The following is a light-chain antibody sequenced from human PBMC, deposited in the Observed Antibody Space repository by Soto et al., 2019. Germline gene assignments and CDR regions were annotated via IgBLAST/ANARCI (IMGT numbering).Light chain of an antibody. Sequence: EVVMTQSPDILSVSPGERATLSCRASQSVNSNLAWYQQRLGQAPRLLIYGASTRATDIPPGFSGSGSGTEFTLTISSLQSEDFAVYYCQQYNNWPRTFGQGNKVDIK. V-gene: IGKV3-15*01. CDR1: QSVNSN. CDR3: QQYNNWPRT. CDR2: GAS. J-gene: IGKJ1*01.